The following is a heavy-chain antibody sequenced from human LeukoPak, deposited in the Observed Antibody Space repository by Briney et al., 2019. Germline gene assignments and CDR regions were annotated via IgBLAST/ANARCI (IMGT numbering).Heavy chain of an antibody. CDR1: GFTFSSYG. D-gene: IGHD3-9*01. J-gene: IGHJ4*02. Sequence: GGSLRLSCAASGFTFSSYGMRWVRQAPGKGLEWVSAISGSGGSTYYADSVKGRFTISRDNSKNTLYLQMNSLRAEDTAVYYCAKDRSILRYFDWLLPYFDYWGQGTLVTVSS. V-gene: IGHV3-23*01. CDR3: AKDRSILRYFDWLLPYFDY. CDR2: ISGSGGST.